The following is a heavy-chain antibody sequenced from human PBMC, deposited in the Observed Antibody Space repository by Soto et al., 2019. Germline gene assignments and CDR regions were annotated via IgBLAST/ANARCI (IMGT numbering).Heavy chain of an antibody. CDR1: GFTFSSYS. CDR2: ISSSSSTI. V-gene: IGHV3-48*01. J-gene: IGHJ4*02. Sequence: GGSLRLSCAASGFTFSSYSMNWVRQAPGKGLEWVSYISSSSSTIYYADSVKGRFTISRDNAKNSLYLQMNSLRAEDTAVYYCARDPFDIVVVPAAIYFDYWGQGTLVTVSS. D-gene: IGHD2-2*01. CDR3: ARDPFDIVVVPAAIYFDY.